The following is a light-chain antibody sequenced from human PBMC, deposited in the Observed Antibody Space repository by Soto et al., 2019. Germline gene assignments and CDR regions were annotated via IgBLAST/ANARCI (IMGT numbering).Light chain of an antibody. J-gene: IGLJ1*01. V-gene: IGLV1-47*01. Sequence: QSVLTQPPSASGPPGQRVTISWSGSRSNIGNNFVYWYRQLPGTAPKLLISRDNQRPSGVPDRFSGSKSGTSASLAISGLRSEDEADYYCAAWDDSLSGLYVFGTGTKLTVL. CDR3: AAWDDSLSGLYV. CDR1: RSNIGNNF. CDR2: RDN.